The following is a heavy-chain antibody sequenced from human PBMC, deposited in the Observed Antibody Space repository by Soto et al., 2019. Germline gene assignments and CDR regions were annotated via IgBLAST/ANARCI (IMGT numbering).Heavy chain of an antibody. V-gene: IGHV3-66*01. J-gene: IGHJ2*01. CDR1: GFTVSSNY. CDR3: AREPNPPFGELSRYWYFDL. CDR2: IYSGGST. D-gene: IGHD3-10*01. Sequence: EVQLVESGGGLVQPGGSLRLSCAASGFTVSSNYMSWVRQAPGKGLEWVSVIYSGGSTYYADSVKGRFTISRDNSKNTLXXQMNSLRAEDTAVYYCAREPNPPFGELSRYWYFDLWGRGTLVTVSS.